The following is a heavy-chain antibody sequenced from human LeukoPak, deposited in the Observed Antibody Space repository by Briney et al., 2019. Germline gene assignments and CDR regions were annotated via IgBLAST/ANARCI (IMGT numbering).Heavy chain of an antibody. Sequence: PGGPLRLSCAASEFTFSSYWMHWVRQAPGGGLVWVSRISGDGSSTTYADSVKGRFIISRDNSKNTLYLQMDSLRAEDTAVYYCTRRVDATRWYDPWGQGTLVTVSS. CDR3: TRRVDATRWYDP. J-gene: IGHJ5*02. CDR1: EFTFSSYW. CDR2: ISGDGSST. D-gene: IGHD2-15*01. V-gene: IGHV3-74*03.